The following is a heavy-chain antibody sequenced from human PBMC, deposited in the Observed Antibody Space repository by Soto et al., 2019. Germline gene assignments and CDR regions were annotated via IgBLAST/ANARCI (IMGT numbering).Heavy chain of an antibody. CDR3: AREDNSPGAMDV. Sequence: QVQLVQSGAEVKKPGSSVKVSCKASGVIFSSYAVRWVRQAPGQGLEWLGQIIPISATEHYAQKILGRVTFTADASTRTVYMELSSLGSDDTAIYYCAREDNSPGAMDVWGQGTTVTVSS. V-gene: IGHV1-69*01. J-gene: IGHJ6*02. CDR2: IIPISATE. CDR1: GVIFSSYA.